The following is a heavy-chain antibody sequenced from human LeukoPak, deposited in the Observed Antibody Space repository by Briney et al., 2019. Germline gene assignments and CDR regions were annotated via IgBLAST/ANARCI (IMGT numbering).Heavy chain of an antibody. J-gene: IGHJ4*02. Sequence: SETLSLTCSISGDSTNTYFWSWIRQPPGRGLEWIGYFYYTGTTNYNPSLNSRVTISVDTSKNQFSLKVNSVTAADTGVYYCASKSTDHGELRFDYWGQGTLVTASS. V-gene: IGHV4-59*01. CDR3: ASKSTDHGELRFDY. CDR1: GDSTNTYF. D-gene: IGHD4-17*01. CDR2: FYYTGTT.